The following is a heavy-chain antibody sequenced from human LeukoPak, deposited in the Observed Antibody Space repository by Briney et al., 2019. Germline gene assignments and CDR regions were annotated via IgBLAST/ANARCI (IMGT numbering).Heavy chain of an antibody. D-gene: IGHD3-10*01. V-gene: IGHV1-2*02. CDR3: ARGGLLWFEELPIGRPFDY. CDR2: INPNSGGT. CDR1: GYIFTGYY. Sequence: ASVKVSCKASGYIFTGYYVHWVRQSPGQGLEWMGWINPNSGGTNYAQKFQGRVTMTRDTSISTAYMELSRLRSDDTAVYYCARGGLLWFEELPIGRPFDYWGQGTLVTVSS. J-gene: IGHJ4*02.